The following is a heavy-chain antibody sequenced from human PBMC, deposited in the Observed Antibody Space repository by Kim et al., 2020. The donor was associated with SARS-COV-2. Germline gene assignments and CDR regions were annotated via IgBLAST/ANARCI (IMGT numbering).Heavy chain of an antibody. D-gene: IGHD3-3*01. CDR1: GYSFTSYW. J-gene: IGHJ5*02. Sequence: GESLKISCKGSGYSFTSYWIGWVRQMPGKGLEWMGIIYPGDSDTRYSPSFQGQVTISADKSISTAYLQWSSLKASDTAMYYCARQWGFLEWKGVGNWFDPWGQGTLVTVSS. CDR2: IYPGDSDT. V-gene: IGHV5-51*01. CDR3: ARQWGFLEWKGVGNWFDP.